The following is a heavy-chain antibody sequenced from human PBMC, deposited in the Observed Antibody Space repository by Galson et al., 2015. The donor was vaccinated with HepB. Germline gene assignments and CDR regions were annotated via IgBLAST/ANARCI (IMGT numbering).Heavy chain of an antibody. V-gene: IGHV3-23*01. CDR1: GFTFSSYA. CDR3: AKGARDCSSTSCRHPTSWYFDL. J-gene: IGHJ2*01. CDR2: ISGSGGST. D-gene: IGHD2-2*01. Sequence: SLRLSCAASGFTFSSYAMSWVRQAPGKGLEWVSAISGSGGSTYYADSVKGRFTISRDNSKNTLYLQMNSLRAEDTAVYYCAKGARDCSSTSCRHPTSWYFDLWGRGTLVTVSS.